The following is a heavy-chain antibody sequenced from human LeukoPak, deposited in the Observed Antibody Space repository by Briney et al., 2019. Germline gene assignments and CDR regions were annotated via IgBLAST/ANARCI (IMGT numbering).Heavy chain of an antibody. CDR2: LYSDGNT. D-gene: IGHD2-2*01. J-gene: IGHJ4*02. V-gene: IGHV3-53*01. CDR3: ARGVRPRAASTVEY. Sequence: GGSLRLSCAASGFTVITNDMTWVRQAPGKGLEWVSVLYSDGNTKYADSVQGRFTISRDNSKNTLYLEMNSLSPDDTAVYYCARGVRPRAASTVEYWGQGTLVTVSS. CDR1: GFTVITND.